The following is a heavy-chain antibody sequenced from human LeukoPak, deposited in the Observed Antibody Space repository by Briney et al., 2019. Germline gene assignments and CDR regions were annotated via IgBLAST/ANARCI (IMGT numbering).Heavy chain of an antibody. J-gene: IGHJ4*02. CDR1: GASISSGGYY. Sequence: PSETLSLTCTVSGASISSGGYYWTWIRQHPGKGLEWIGYVYYSGSTYYNPSLKSRLTISVDTSKNQFSLKLSSVTAADTAVYYCARGDRYFDYWGQGTLVTVSS. CDR3: ARGDRYFDY. V-gene: IGHV4-31*03. CDR2: VYYSGST. D-gene: IGHD1-14*01.